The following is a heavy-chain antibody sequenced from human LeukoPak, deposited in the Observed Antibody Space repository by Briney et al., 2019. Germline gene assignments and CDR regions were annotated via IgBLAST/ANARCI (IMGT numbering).Heavy chain of an antibody. CDR1: GFTFSSYG. J-gene: IGHJ3*02. D-gene: IGHD4-17*01. V-gene: IGHV3-30*02. CDR3: AKPEVGYGSAFGI. CDR2: IRYDGSNK. Sequence: AGGSLRLSCAASGFTFSSYGMHWVRQAPGKGLEWEAFIRYDGSNKYYADSVKGRFTISRDNSKNTLYLQMNSLRAEDTAVYYCAKPEVGYGSAFGIWGQGTMVTVSS.